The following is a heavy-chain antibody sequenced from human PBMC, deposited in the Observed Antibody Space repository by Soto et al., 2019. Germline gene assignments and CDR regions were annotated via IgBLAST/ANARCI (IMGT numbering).Heavy chain of an antibody. CDR2: IIPIFGTA. J-gene: IGHJ6*02. Sequence: QVQLVQSGAEVKKPGSSVKVSCKASGGTFSSYAISWVRQAPGQGLEWMGGIIPIFGTANYAQKFQGRVTITADKTTSAADKELRSLRFNGTAVYYCAGVPGVRYYYYGMDVWGQGTTVTVSS. D-gene: IGHD3-10*01. CDR3: AGVPGVRYYYYGMDV. CDR1: GGTFSSYA. V-gene: IGHV1-69*06.